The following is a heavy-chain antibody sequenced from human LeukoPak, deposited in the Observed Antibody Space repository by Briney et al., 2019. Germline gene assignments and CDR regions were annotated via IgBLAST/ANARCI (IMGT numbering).Heavy chain of an antibody. CDR2: ISYDGSNK. J-gene: IGHJ4*02. V-gene: IGHV3-30-3*01. D-gene: IGHD1-26*01. CDR1: GFTFSSYA. Sequence: PGRSLRLSCAASGFTFSSYAMHWVRQAPGKGLEWVAVISYDGSNKYYADSVKGRFTISRDNSKNTLYLQMNSLRAEDTAVYYCARLVGATERNDYLGQGTLGTGSS. CDR3: ARLVGATERNDY.